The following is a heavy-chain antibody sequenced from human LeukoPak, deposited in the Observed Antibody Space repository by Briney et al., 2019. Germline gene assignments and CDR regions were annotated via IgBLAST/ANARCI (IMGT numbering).Heavy chain of an antibody. D-gene: IGHD6-13*01. CDR1: GGSFSNYY. J-gene: IGHJ4*02. V-gene: IGHV4-34*01. CDR2: ITHSGST. CDR3: ARPSSAAGTYDY. Sequence: SETLSLTCAVYGGSFSNYYWSWIRQSPGKGLEWIGEITHSGSTNYNPSLKSRVTISVDTSKNQFSLKLSSVTAADTAVYYCARPSSAAGTYDYWGQGTLVTVSS.